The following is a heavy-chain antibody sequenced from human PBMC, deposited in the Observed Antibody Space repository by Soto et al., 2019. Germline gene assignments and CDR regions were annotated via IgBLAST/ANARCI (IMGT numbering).Heavy chain of an antibody. D-gene: IGHD2-2*01. CDR1: GYTFTGYY. V-gene: IGHV1-2*04. J-gene: IGHJ1*01. CDR2: INPNSGVT. Sequence: ASVKVSCKASGYTFTGYYMHWVRQAPGQGLEGMGWINPNSGVTNYAQKFQGWVTMTRDTSISTAYMELSRLRSDDTVVNFRASAPSSPPPGEYFHHRGQGTLVTV. CDR3: ASAPSSPPPGEYFHH.